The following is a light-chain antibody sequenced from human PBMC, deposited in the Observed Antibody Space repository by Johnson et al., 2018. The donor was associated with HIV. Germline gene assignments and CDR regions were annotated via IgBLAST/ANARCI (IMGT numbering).Light chain of an antibody. CDR2: ETN. CDR3: GSWDSSLSALYV. Sequence: QSVLTQSPSVSAAPGQKVTISCSGSSSNIGNNYVSWYQQFPGTAPKLLIYETNKRPSGIPDRFSGSKSGTSATLGITGLQTGDEADYYCGSWDSSLSALYVFGTGTNVAVL. J-gene: IGLJ1*01. V-gene: IGLV1-51*02. CDR1: SSNIGNNY.